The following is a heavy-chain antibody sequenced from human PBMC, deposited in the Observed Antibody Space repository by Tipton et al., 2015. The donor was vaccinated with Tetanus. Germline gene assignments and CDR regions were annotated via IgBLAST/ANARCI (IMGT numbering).Heavy chain of an antibody. CDR2: IYYSGST. CDR1: GGSISSGDYY. CDR3: AREDVLGLTTVTTLGDY. Sequence: TLSLTCTVSGGSISSGDYYWSWIRQPPGKGLEWIGYIYYSGSTYYNPSLKSRVTISVDTSKNQFSLKLSSVTAADTAVYCCAREDVLGLTTVTTLGDYWGQGTLVTVSS. J-gene: IGHJ4*02. D-gene: IGHD4-17*01. V-gene: IGHV4-30-4*01.